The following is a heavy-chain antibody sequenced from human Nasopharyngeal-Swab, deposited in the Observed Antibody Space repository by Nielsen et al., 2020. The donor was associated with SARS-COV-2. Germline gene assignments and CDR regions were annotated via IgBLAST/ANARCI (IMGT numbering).Heavy chain of an antibody. J-gene: IGHJ4*02. CDR2: IIPIFGTA. CDR1: GGTFSSYA. D-gene: IGHD3-10*01. CDR3: ARGALDYYGSGSYYLDY. Sequence: SVKVSCKASGGTFSSYAISWVRQDPGQGLEWMGGIIPIFGTANYAQKFQGRVTITADESTSTAYMELSSLRSEDTAVYYCARGALDYYGSGSYYLDYWGQGTLVTVSS. V-gene: IGHV1-69*13.